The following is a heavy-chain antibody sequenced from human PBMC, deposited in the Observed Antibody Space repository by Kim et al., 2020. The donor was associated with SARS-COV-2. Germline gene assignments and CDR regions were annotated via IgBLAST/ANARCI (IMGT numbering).Heavy chain of an antibody. J-gene: IGHJ5*02. D-gene: IGHD2-21*02. Sequence: ASVKVSCKASGYTFTSYDINWVRQATGQGLEWMGWMNPNSGNTGYAQKFQGRVTMTRNTSISTAYMELHSLKSEDTAVYYSMRRQCSGGDCYHWSAPWGQGTLVTVSS. CDR1: GYTFTSYD. CDR3: MRRQCSGGDCYHWSAP. V-gene: IGHV1-8*01. CDR2: MNPNSGNT.